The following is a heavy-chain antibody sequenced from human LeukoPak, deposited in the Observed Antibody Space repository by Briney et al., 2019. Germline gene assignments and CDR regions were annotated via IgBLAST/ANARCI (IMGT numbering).Heavy chain of an antibody. CDR3: AKKGTVAVAGTNDY. D-gene: IGHD6-19*01. J-gene: IGHJ4*02. CDR2: IGRTGDST. CDR1: GFTFSTYA. V-gene: IGHV3-23*01. Sequence: PGGSLRLSCAASGFTFSTYAMTWVRQAPGKGLEWVSSIGRTGDSTYYADSVKGRFTISRDNSKNTLYLQMNSLRAEDTAVYYCAKKGTVAVAGTNDYWGQGTLVTVSS.